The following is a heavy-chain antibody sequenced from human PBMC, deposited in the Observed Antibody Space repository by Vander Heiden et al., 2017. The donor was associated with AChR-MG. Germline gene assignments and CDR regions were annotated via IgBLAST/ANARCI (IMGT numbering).Heavy chain of an antibody. Sequence: QVQLVQSGAEVKKPGPSVKVPCKASGYTSTGYYMHWVRQAPGQGLEWMGWINPNSGGTNYAQKFQGRVTMTRDTSISTAYMELSRLRSDDTAVYYCARDGGIAVAGTNGMDVWGQGTTVTVSS. D-gene: IGHD6-19*01. CDR2: INPNSGGT. J-gene: IGHJ6*02. V-gene: IGHV1-2*02. CDR3: ARDGGIAVAGTNGMDV. CDR1: GYTSTGYY.